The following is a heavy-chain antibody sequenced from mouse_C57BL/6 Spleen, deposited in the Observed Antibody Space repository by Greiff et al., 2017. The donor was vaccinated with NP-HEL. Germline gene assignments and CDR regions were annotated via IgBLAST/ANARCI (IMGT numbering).Heavy chain of an antibody. CDR2: IHPNSGST. Sequence: VQLQQPGAELVKPGASVKLSCTASGYTFTSYWMHWVKQRPGQGLEWIGMIHPNSGSTTYNEKFKSKATLTVAKSSSTAYMQLSSLTSEDSAVYYCARKDYYGSSLYAMDYWGQGTSVTVAS. J-gene: IGHJ4*01. CDR1: GYTFTSYW. V-gene: IGHV1-64*01. CDR3: ARKDYYGSSLYAMDY. D-gene: IGHD1-1*01.